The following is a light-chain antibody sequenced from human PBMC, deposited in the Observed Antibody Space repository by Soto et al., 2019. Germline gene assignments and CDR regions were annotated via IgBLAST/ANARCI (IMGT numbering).Light chain of an antibody. J-gene: IGKJ1*01. Sequence: AIRMTQSPPSFSASTGDRVTITCRASQGISSYLAWYQQKPGKAPKLLIYKASTLKSGVPSRFSGSGSGTEFTLTISSLQSEDFAVYYCQQYNNWPRTFGQGTKVDNK. CDR3: QQYNNWPRT. CDR2: KAS. V-gene: IGKV1-8*01. CDR1: QGISSY.